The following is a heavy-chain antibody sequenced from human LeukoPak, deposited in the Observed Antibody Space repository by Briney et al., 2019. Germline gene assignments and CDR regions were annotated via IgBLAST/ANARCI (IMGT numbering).Heavy chain of an antibody. Sequence: PSQTLSLTCTVSGGSISSGGYYWSWIRQHPGKGLEWIGYIYYSGGTYYNPSLKSRVAISVDTSKNQYSLKLTSVSVADTAVYYCAREKGPFDCWGQGTLVTVSS. CDR2: IYYSGGT. CDR3: AREKGPFDC. CDR1: GGSISSGGYY. V-gene: IGHV4-31*03. J-gene: IGHJ4*02.